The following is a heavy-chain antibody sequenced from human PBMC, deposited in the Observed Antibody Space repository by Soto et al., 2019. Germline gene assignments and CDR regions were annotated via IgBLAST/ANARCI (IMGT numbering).Heavy chain of an antibody. CDR1: GYTFTSYA. Sequence: ASVKVSCKASGYTFTSYAMHWVRQAPGQRLEWMGWINAGNGSTKYSQKFQGRVTITRDTSASTAYMELSSLRSEDTAVYYCAREGQWLVQGAVTHYYYYGMDVWGQGTTVTVSS. J-gene: IGHJ6*02. D-gene: IGHD6-19*01. CDR2: INAGNGST. V-gene: IGHV1-3*01. CDR3: AREGQWLVQGAVTHYYYYGMDV.